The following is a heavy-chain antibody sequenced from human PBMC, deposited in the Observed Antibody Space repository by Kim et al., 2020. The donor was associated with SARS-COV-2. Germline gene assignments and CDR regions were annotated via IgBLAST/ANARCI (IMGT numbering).Heavy chain of an antibody. V-gene: IGHV4-34*01. D-gene: IGHD6-19*01. CDR2: INHSGST. CDR3: ARGTRQGLGLRTYRWDYM. Sequence: SETLSLTCAVYGGSFSGYYWSWIRQPPGKGLEWIGEINHSGSTNYNPSLKSRVTISVDTSKNQFSLKLSSVTAADTAVDYCARGTRQGLGLRTYRWDYM. CDR1: GGSFSGYY. J-gene: IGHJ6*03.